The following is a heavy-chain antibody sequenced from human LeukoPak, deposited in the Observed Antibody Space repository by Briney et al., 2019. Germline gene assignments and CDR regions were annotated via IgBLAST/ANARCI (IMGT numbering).Heavy chain of an antibody. D-gene: IGHD6-13*01. J-gene: IGHJ4*02. CDR3: AKEGQTPYSSKYSYDY. CDR2: VSNDGRTT. CDR1: RVTFSSHG. Sequence: GGSLRLSCAASRVTFSSHGMHWVRQAPGKGLEWVAVVSNDGRTTYYADSVKGRFIISRDNSKSTLYLQLNSLRTEDTAVYYCAKEGQTPYSSKYSYDYWGQGTLVTVSS. V-gene: IGHV3-30*18.